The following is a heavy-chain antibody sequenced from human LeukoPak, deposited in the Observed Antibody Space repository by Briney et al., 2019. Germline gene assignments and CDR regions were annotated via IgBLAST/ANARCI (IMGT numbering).Heavy chain of an antibody. CDR3: TRGFDGFRNQYDY. V-gene: IGHV3-21*01. CDR1: GFTFSDYA. D-gene: IGHD3-9*01. CDR2: ISSSSNYV. J-gene: IGHJ4*02. Sequence: PGGSLRLSCAACGFTFSDYAMNWVRQAPGKGLEWVSSISSSSNYVYYAASVQGRFTISRDNTKNSLYLQMNSLRAEDTAVYYCTRGFDGFRNQYDYWGQGTLVTVSS.